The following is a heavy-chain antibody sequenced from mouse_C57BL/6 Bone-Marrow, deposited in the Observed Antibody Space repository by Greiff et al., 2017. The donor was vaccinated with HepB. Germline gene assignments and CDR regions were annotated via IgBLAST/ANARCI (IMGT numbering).Heavy chain of an antibody. CDR2: INPNNGGT. CDR1: GYTFTDYN. D-gene: IGHD3-2*01. J-gene: IGHJ4*01. Sequence: VQLQQSGPELVKPGASVKIPCKASGYTFTDYNMDWVKQSHGKSLEWIGDINPNNGGTIYNQKFKGKATLTVDKSSSTAYRELRSLTSEDTAVYYCARMGSDSPYYYAMDYWGQGTSVTVSS. CDR3: ARMGSDSPYYYAMDY. V-gene: IGHV1-18*01.